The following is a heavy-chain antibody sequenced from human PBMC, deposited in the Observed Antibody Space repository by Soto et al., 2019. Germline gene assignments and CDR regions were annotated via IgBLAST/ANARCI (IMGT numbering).Heavy chain of an antibody. J-gene: IGHJ4*02. CDR3: AWRYSSSSDY. V-gene: IGHV4-59*08. CDR2: IFYSGST. D-gene: IGHD6-13*01. CDR1: GGSISSYY. Sequence: PSETLSLTCTVSGGSISSYYWSWIRQPPGKGLEWIGYIFYSGSTNYNPSLKSRVTISVDTSKNQFSLKLSSVTAADTAVYYCAWRYSSSSDYWGQGTLVTVSS.